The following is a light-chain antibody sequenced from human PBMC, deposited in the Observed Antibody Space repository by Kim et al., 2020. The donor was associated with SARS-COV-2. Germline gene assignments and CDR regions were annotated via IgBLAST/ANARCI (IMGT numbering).Light chain of an antibody. CDR2: VNS. V-gene: IGLV1-40*01. Sequence: QSVLTQPPSVSGAPGQRVTISCTGSSSNIGAGYDVHWYQQLPGTAPKLLIYVNSNRPSGVPDRFSGSQSGTSASLAIIGLQAEDEADYYCQSYDSTLSVYVFGSGTKVTVL. J-gene: IGLJ1*01. CDR1: SSNIGAGYD. CDR3: QSYDSTLSVYV.